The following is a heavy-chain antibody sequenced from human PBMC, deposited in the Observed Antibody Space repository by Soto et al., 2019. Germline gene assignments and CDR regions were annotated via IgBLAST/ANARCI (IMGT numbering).Heavy chain of an antibody. V-gene: IGHV3-30*18. CDR2: ISSDGNNK. D-gene: IGHD4-17*01. CDR3: AKDLRPNTVTTCGS. J-gene: IGHJ5*02. Sequence: QVQLVESGGGAVQPGRSLRLSCAASGFTFDSHGMHWVRQAPGKGLEWVAVISSDGNNKYYADSVKGRFTISRDNFNNILYLQISSLRAEDKAVYYCAKDLRPNTVTTCGSWGQGTLVTVSS. CDR1: GFTFDSHG.